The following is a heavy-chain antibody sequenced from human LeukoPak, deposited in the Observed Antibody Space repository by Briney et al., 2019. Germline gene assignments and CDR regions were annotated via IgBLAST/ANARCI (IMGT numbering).Heavy chain of an antibody. V-gene: IGHV1-69*01. CDR2: IIPIFGTA. CDR3: ARIAAAGQAMDY. CDR1: GGTFSSYA. D-gene: IGHD6-13*01. Sequence: ASVKVSCKASGGTFSSYAISWVRQAPGQGLEWMGGIIPIFGTANYAQKFQGRVTITADESTSTAYMELSSLRSEDTAVYHCARIAAAGQAMDYWGQGTLVTVSS. J-gene: IGHJ4*02.